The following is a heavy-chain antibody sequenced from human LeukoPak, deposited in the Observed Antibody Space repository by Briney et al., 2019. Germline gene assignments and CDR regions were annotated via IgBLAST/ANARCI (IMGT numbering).Heavy chain of an antibody. V-gene: IGHV4-38-2*02. CDR2: IYHSGST. D-gene: IGHD6-19*01. CDR1: GYSISSGYY. J-gene: IGHJ4*02. Sequence: PSETLSLTCAVSGYSISSGYYWGWIRQPPGKGLEWIGSIYHSGSTYYNPSLKSRVTISVDTSKNQFSLKLSSVTAADTAAYYCAREGQKNIAVAGKFDYWGQGTLVTVSS. CDR3: AREGQKNIAVAGKFDY.